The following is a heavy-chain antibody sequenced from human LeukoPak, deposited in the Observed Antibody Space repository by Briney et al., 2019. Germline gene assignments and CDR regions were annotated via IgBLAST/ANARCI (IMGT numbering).Heavy chain of an antibody. V-gene: IGHV3-23*01. CDR2: IAIGGGDK. J-gene: IGHJ3*01. D-gene: IGHD2-8*01. CDR1: GFTFSNYA. CDR3: AKDSYSRNGVYDAFDV. Sequence: GGSLRLSCAVSGFTFSNYAMNWVRQAPGKRLEWVSVIAIGGGDKFYADSVKGRFTISRDDSKNTTYLQMNSLRAEDTAVYYCAKDSYSRNGVYDAFDVWGQGTMVTVSS.